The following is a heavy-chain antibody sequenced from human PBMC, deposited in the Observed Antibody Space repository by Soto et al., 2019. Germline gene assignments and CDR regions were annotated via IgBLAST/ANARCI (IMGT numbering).Heavy chain of an antibody. Sequence: ASVKVSCKASGYTFTSYYMHWVRQAPGQGLEWMGIINPSGGSTSYAQKFQGRVTMTRDTSTSTVYMELSSLRSEDTAVYYCARAYDFWSGYMGEYNWFDPWGQGTLVTVSS. D-gene: IGHD3-3*01. CDR1: GYTFTSYY. V-gene: IGHV1-46*01. J-gene: IGHJ5*02. CDR3: ARAYDFWSGYMGEYNWFDP. CDR2: INPSGGST.